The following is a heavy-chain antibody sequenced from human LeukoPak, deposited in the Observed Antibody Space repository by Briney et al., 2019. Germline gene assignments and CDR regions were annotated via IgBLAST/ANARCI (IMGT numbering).Heavy chain of an antibody. CDR3: ARDSSSYSFDY. J-gene: IGHJ4*02. D-gene: IGHD6-6*01. V-gene: IGHV3-66*01. Sequence: GGSLRLSCAASGFSVTSNHMNWVRQAPGKGLEWVSIIYTGGTTHYADSLNDRFTISSDDSINTLYLQMNSLRADDTDGYYCARDSSSYSFDYWGQGTLVTVSS. CDR1: GFSVTSNH. CDR2: IYTGGTT.